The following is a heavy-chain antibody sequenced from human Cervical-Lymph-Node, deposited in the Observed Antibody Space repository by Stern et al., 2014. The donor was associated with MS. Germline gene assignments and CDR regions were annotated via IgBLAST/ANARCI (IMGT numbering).Heavy chain of an antibody. Sequence: QLQLQESGPGLVKPSETLSLTCTVSGDSVDIGRYYWTWIRQPPGKNLEWIGYIYYSGNTNYNSSLQSRVTISVDASKNQFSLKLSSVTAADTAVYYCAGGEFLELSRVDYWGQGALVTVSS. D-gene: IGHD3-3*01. J-gene: IGHJ4*02. CDR2: IYYSGNT. CDR1: GDSVDIGRYY. V-gene: IGHV4-61*01. CDR3: AGGEFLELSRVDY.